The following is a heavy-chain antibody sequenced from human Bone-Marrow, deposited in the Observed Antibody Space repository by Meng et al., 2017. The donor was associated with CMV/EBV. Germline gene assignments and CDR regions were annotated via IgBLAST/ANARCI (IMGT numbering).Heavy chain of an antibody. Sequence: GESLKISCAASGFTLIYAWMTWVRQAPGKGLEWVGQIKSKTSGGTADYAAPVKGRFTISRDDSKNTLYLEMNSLKTEDTAVYYCATGPLRYCSSSSCPAYFDHWGQGTRVTVSS. CDR2: IKSKTSGGTA. CDR1: GFTLIYAW. CDR3: ATGPLRYCSSSSCPAYFDH. D-gene: IGHD2-15*01. V-gene: IGHV3-15*01. J-gene: IGHJ4*02.